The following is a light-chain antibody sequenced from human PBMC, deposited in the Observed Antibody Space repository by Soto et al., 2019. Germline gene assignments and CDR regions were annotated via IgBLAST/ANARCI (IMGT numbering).Light chain of an antibody. CDR2: GAS. Sequence: ETVFTQFTGPLSLSPGERATLSCRASQSISSNYLAWYQQKPGQAPRRLIYGASNRATGIPDRFSGSGSGTDFTLTISSLEPEDFAVYYCQQYNNCPRRTFGQGTRLDIK. J-gene: IGKJ1*01. CDR1: QSISSNY. V-gene: IGKV3-20*01. CDR3: QQYNNCPRRT.